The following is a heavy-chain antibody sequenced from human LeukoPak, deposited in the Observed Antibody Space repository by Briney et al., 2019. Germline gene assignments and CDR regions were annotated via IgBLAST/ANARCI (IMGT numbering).Heavy chain of an antibody. CDR1: GCTFSSYG. Sequence: PGGSLRLSCADSGCTFSSYGMHWVRQAPGKGLEWVAVISYDGSNKYYADSVKGRFTISRDNSKNTLYLQMNSLRAEDTAVYYCAKGLMYSGYDYTLYYYYYGMDVWGKGTTVTVSS. D-gene: IGHD5-12*01. CDR2: ISYDGSNK. V-gene: IGHV3-30*18. CDR3: AKGLMYSGYDYTLYYYYYGMDV. J-gene: IGHJ6*04.